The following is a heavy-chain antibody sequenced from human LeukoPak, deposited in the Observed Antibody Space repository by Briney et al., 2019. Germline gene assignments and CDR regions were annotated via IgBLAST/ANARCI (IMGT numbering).Heavy chain of an antibody. CDR1: GFTFSSYW. V-gene: IGHV3-7*03. D-gene: IGHD4-17*01. J-gene: IGHJ5*02. CDR2: IKQDGSEK. Sequence: GGSLRLSCAASGFTFSSYWMSWVRQAPGKGLEWVANIKQDGSEKYYVDSVKGRFTISRDNAKNSLYLQMNSLRAEDTAVYYCARAQTTVTSRNWSDPWGQGTLVTVSS. CDR3: ARAQTTVTSRNWSDP.